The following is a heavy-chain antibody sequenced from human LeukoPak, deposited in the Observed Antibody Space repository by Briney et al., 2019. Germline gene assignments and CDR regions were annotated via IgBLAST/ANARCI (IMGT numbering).Heavy chain of an antibody. CDR2: ISHSGTT. D-gene: IGHD4-17*01. CDR1: GGSISNGYW. CDR3: ARNGYYSADY. J-gene: IGHJ4*02. Sequence: PSGTLSLTCAVSGGSISNGYWWSWVRQPPGKGLEWIGEISHSGTTNYNPSLRSRVTISMDKSKNQFPLGLSSVTAADTAVYYCARNGYYSADYWGQGTLVTVSS. V-gene: IGHV4-4*02.